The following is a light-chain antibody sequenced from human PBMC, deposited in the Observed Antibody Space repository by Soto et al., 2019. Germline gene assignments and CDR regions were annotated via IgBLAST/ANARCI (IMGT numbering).Light chain of an antibody. CDR2: DVR. CDR3: NSYRGISTYV. Sequence: QSALTQPASVSGSPGQSITISCTGTSSDIGGYNFVSWYQQQPGKAPKVLIYDVRNRPSGVSNRFSGSKSGNTASLTISGLQPEDGADYYCNSYRGISTYVFGTGTKLTVL. V-gene: IGLV2-14*01. J-gene: IGLJ1*01. CDR1: SSDIGGYNF.